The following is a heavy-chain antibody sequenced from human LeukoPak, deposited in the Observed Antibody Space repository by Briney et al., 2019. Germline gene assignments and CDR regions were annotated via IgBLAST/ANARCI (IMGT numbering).Heavy chain of an antibody. Sequence: PSETLSLTCTVSGSSISSSSYYWGWVRQPPGKGLEWIGSIYYSGITYINPSPKSRVTISVDTSKNHFSLRLSSVTAADTAVYYCARGFGYHWGQGTLVTVSS. CDR1: GSSISSSSYY. J-gene: IGHJ4*02. CDR2: IYYSGIT. CDR3: ARGFGYH. V-gene: IGHV4-39*02. D-gene: IGHD3-16*01.